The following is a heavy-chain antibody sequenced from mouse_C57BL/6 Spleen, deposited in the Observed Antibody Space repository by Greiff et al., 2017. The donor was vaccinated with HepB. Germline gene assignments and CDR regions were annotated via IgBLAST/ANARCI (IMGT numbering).Heavy chain of an antibody. CDR2: IYPGSGNT. CDR1: GYSFTSYY. J-gene: IGHJ4*01. Sequence: QVQLKESGPELVKPGASVKISCKASGYSFTSYYIHWVKQRPGQGLEWIGWIYPGSGNTKYNEKFKGKATLTADTSSSTAYMQLSSLTSEDSAVYYCASPYYYGSSYEAMDYWGQGTSVTVSS. V-gene: IGHV1-66*01. CDR3: ASPYYYGSSYEAMDY. D-gene: IGHD1-1*01.